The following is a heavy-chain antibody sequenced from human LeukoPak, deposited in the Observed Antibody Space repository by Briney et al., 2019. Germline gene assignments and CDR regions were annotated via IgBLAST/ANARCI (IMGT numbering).Heavy chain of an antibody. CDR1: GFTFSSYG. CDR3: AKQGRDWSRDYYYYMDV. J-gene: IGHJ6*03. CDR2: IGGRGGST. Sequence: PGGSLRLSCAASGFTFSSYGMHWVRQAPGKGLEWVSTIGGRGGSTYYADSVKGRFTISRDNSKNTLYLQMNSLRAEDTAVYYCAKQGRDWSRDYYYYMDVWGKGTTVTISS. D-gene: IGHD3-9*01. V-gene: IGHV3-23*01.